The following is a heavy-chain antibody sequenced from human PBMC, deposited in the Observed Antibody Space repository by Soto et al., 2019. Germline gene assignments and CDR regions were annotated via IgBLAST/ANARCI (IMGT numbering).Heavy chain of an antibody. CDR1: GFTFRSYA. Sequence: EVQLLESGGGLVQPGGSLRLSCAASGFTFRSYAMSWVRQAPGKGLEWVSAISGSGGSTYYADSVKGRFTISRDNSKNPLYLQMNSLRAEDTAVYYCSTRKYQLLQNDAFDIWGQGTMVTVSS. J-gene: IGHJ3*02. D-gene: IGHD2-2*01. CDR3: STRKYQLLQNDAFDI. V-gene: IGHV3-23*01. CDR2: ISGSGGST.